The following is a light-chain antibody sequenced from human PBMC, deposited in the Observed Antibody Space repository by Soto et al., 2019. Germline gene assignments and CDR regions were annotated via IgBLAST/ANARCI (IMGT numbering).Light chain of an antibody. J-gene: IGLJ1*01. Sequence: QSVLTQPASVSGSPGQSITISCTGTSNDIGAYNYVSWYQHHPGKAPKLMIYEVTNRTSGFSNRFSGSKSGNTASLTISGLQADDEADYYCSSYTSGTNFYDSGTRTKFTVL. V-gene: IGLV2-14*01. CDR3: SSYTSGTNFYD. CDR2: EVT. CDR1: SNDIGAYNY.